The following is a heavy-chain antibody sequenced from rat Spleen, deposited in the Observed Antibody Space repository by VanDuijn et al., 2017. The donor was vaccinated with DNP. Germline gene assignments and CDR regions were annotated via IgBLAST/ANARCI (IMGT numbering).Heavy chain of an antibody. D-gene: IGHD5-1*01. J-gene: IGHJ2*01. Sequence: EVQLVESGGGLVQPGRSLKLSCAASGFTFSDSFVAWARQAPKKGLEWVASLSYDGSSTYYGDSVKGRFSISRNNTKSTLFLQMNSLRSEDTATYYCARLNWESAYYFDYGGQGVMVTVSS. CDR1: GFTFSDSF. CDR2: LSYDGSST. CDR3: ARLNWESAYYFDY. V-gene: IGHV5-22*01.